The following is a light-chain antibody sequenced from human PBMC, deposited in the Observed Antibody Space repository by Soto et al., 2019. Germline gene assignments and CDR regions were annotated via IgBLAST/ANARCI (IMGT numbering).Light chain of an antibody. Sequence: DMQMTQSPSSLSASLGDRVTIXXRASQGISSWLAWYQQKPGKAPKIXIYAASSLESGVPSRFSGSGSGTEFTLTISSLQPDDFAAYYCQQYNSYSRTFGQGTKVDIK. CDR3: QQYNSYSRT. CDR1: QGISSW. V-gene: IGKV1D-16*01. CDR2: AAS. J-gene: IGKJ1*01.